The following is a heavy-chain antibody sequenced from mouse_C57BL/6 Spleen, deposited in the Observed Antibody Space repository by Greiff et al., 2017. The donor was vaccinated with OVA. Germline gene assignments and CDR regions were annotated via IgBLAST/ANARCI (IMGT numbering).Heavy chain of an antibody. D-gene: IGHD2-1*01. CDR1: GYTFTSYW. CDR3: ARGRGNPYYAMDY. CDR2: IDPSDSYT. V-gene: IGHV1-50*01. Sequence: VQLQQPGAELVKPGASVKLSCKASGYTFTSYWMQWVKQRPGQGLEWIGEIDPSDSYTNYNQKFKGKATLTVDTSSSTAYMQLSSLTSEDSAVYYCARGRGNPYYAMDYGGQGTSVTVSS. J-gene: IGHJ4*01.